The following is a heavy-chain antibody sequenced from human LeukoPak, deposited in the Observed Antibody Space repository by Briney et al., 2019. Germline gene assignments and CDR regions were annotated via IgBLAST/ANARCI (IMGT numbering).Heavy chain of an antibody. CDR1: GGSFSGYY. J-gene: IGHJ6*03. V-gene: IGHV4-34*01. D-gene: IGHD3-10*01. Sequence: SETLSLTCAVYGGSFSGYYWSWIRQPPGKGLEWIGEINHSGSTNYNPSLKSRVTISVDTSKNQFSLKLSSVTAADTAVYYCASKPYRGVSYYYYYYMDVWGKGTTVTVSS. CDR3: ASKPYRGVSYYYYYYMDV. CDR2: INHSGST.